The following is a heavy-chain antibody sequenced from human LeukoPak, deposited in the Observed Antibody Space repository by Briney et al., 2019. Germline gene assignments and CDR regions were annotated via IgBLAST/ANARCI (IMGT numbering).Heavy chain of an antibody. J-gene: IGHJ4*02. V-gene: IGHV4-59*08. D-gene: IGHD2-2*01. CDR3: ARLGSVAMPFDY. Sequence: SETLSLTCTVSGGSINNYYWSWIRQPPGKGLEWIGYSYYSGSTNYNPSLKSRVTISVDTSKNQFTLNLSSVTAADTAVYYCARLGSVAMPFDYWGQGTLVTVSS. CDR2: SYYSGST. CDR1: GGSINNYY.